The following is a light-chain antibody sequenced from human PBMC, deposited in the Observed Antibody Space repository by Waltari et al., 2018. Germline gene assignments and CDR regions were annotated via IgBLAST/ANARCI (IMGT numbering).Light chain of an antibody. Sequence: QSVLTQPPSASGAPGQRVTITCSIGSSNIGGNTVNWYQQFPGTAPKLLMFNDDQRASGVPGRFSGSRSVTSASLAISGLQSEDEATYYCAAWDDTLKGLFGGGTTLTVL. CDR3: AAWDDTLKGL. J-gene: IGLJ3*02. CDR1: SSNIGGNT. V-gene: IGLV1-44*01. CDR2: NDD.